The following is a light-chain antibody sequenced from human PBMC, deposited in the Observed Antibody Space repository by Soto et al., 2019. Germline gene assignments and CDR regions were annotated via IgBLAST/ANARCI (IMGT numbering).Light chain of an antibody. CDR1: QSVSNN. Sequence: ILMTQSPATLSVSPGERATLSCRASQSVSNNLAWYQQKPGQAPRLLIYDASTRATGIPARFSGSGSGTEVCLTISGLQSEDFAVYYCQQYNNWPPWTFGQGTKVEIK. J-gene: IGKJ1*01. V-gene: IGKV3-15*01. CDR2: DAS. CDR3: QQYNNWPPWT.